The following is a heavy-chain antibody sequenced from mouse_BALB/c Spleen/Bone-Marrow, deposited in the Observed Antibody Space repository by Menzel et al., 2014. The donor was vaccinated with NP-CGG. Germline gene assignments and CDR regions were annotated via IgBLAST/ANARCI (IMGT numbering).Heavy chain of an antibody. Sequence: VQLQQSGAELVKPGASVKLSRTASGFNIXDTYMHWVKQRPEQGLEWIGRIDPANGNTKYDPKFQGKATITADTSSNTAYLQLSSLTSEDTAVYYGSSYAMDYWGQGTSVTVSS. CDR1: GFNIXDTY. CDR3: SSYAMDY. CDR2: IDPANGNT. J-gene: IGHJ4*01. V-gene: IGHV14-3*02.